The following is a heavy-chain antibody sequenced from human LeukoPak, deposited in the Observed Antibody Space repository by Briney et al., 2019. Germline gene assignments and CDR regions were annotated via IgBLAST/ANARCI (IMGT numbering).Heavy chain of an antibody. CDR2: IDPNSAGTNT. V-gene: IGHV1-2*02. CDR1: GNTFSGSY. D-gene: IGHD1-1*01. J-gene: IGHJ4*02. CDR3: ARQHWPDKFVDF. Sequence: ASVKVSCKGSGNTFSGSYVHWVRQAPDQGLEWMGWIDPNSAGTNTNYAQEFQDRVTFTRDASVSAAYMELSRLTTDDTAVYYCARQHWPDKFVDFWGQGTLVTVSS.